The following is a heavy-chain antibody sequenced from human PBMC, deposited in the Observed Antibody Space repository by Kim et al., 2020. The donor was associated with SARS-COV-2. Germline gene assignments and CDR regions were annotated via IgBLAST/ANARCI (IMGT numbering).Heavy chain of an antibody. CDR1: GFTFSSYS. D-gene: IGHD3-10*01. V-gene: IGHV3-21*01. CDR2: ISSSSSYI. Sequence: GGSLRLSCAASGFTFSSYSMNWVCQAPGKGLEWVSSISSSSSYIYYADSVKGRFTISRDNAKNSLYLQMNSLRAEDTAVYYCARDGMVRGVMNYNFDYWGQGTLVTVSS. J-gene: IGHJ4*02. CDR3: ARDGMVRGVMNYNFDY.